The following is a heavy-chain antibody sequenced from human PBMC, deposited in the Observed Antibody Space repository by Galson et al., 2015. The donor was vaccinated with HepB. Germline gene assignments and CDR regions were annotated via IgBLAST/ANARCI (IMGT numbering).Heavy chain of an antibody. V-gene: IGHV6-1*01. CDR2: TYYRSKWYN. Sequence: CAISGDSVSSNSAAWNWIRQSPSRGLEWLGRTYYRSKWYNDYAVSVKSRITINPDTSKNQFSLKLSSVTAADTAVYYCASEYCSSTSCYAAHYYYYGMDVWGQGTTVTVSS. J-gene: IGHJ6*02. D-gene: IGHD2-2*01. CDR1: GDSVSSNSAA. CDR3: ASEYCSSTSCYAAHYYYYGMDV.